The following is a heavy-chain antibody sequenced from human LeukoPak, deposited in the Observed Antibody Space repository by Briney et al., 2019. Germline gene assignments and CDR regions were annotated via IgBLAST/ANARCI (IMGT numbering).Heavy chain of an antibody. D-gene: IGHD6-13*01. CDR3: ARDFYSSWPLYYFDY. V-gene: IGHV3-48*01. Sequence: PGGSLRLSCAASGFTFSSYSMNWVRQAPGKGLEWVSYISSSSSTIYYADSVKGRFTISRDNAKNSLYLQMNSLRAEDTAVYYCARDFYSSWPLYYFDYWGQGTLVTVSS. CDR1: GFTFSSYS. J-gene: IGHJ4*02. CDR2: ISSSSSTI.